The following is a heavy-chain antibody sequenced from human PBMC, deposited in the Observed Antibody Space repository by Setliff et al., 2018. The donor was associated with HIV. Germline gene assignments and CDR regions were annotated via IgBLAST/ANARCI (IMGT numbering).Heavy chain of an antibody. J-gene: IGHJ3*02. V-gene: IGHV1-69*13. CDR1: GGTFSSYV. Sequence: SVKVSCKASGGTFSSYVITWVRQAPGQGLEWMGMIIPMYNIPAYAQKFQGRVTFTADESTSTAYMELSSLSSEDTAVYYCAGDQTGVAAAAFGGGSAWSDEGFDIWGQGTMVTVSS. D-gene: IGHD6-13*01. CDR3: AGDQTGVAAAAFGGGSAWSDEGFDI. CDR2: IIPMYNIP.